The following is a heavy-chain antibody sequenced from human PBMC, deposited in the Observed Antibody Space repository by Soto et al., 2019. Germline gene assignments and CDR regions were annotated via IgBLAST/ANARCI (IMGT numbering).Heavy chain of an antibody. CDR2: IWYDGSNK. Sequence: ESGGGVVQPGRSLRLSCAASGFTFSSYGMHWVRQAPGKGLEWVAVIWYDGSNKYYADSVKGRFTISRDNSKNTLYLQMNSLRAEDTAVYYCARDGYGSGSYYIDYWRQGTLVTVSS. CDR1: GFTFSSYG. D-gene: IGHD3-10*01. J-gene: IGHJ4*02. CDR3: ARDGYGSGSYYIDY. V-gene: IGHV3-33*01.